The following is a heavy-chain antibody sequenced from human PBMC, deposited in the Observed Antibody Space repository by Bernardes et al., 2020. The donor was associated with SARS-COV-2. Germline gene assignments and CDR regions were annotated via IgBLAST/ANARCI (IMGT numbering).Heavy chain of an antibody. Sequence: GGSLRLSCAASGFTFSSYWMHWVRQAPGKGLVWVSRINSDGSSTSYADSVKGRFTISRDNAKNTLYLQMNSLRAEDTAVYYCARPHYVFWSGYSGAFDIWGQGTMVTVSS. CDR2: INSDGSST. J-gene: IGHJ3*02. D-gene: IGHD3-3*01. V-gene: IGHV3-74*01. CDR3: ARPHYVFWSGYSGAFDI. CDR1: GFTFSSYW.